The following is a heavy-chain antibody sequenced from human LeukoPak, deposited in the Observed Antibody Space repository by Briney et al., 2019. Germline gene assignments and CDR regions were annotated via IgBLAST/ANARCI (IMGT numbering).Heavy chain of an antibody. CDR2: INHSGST. J-gene: IGHJ4*02. CDR3: ARRGVRDIVVVPAAIAPFDY. D-gene: IGHD2-2*01. V-gene: IGHV4-34*01. CDR1: GGSFSGYY. Sequence: PSETLSLTCAVYGGSFSGYYWSWFRQPPGKGLEWIGEINHSGSTNYNPSLKSRVTISVDTSKNQFSLKLSSVTAADTAVYYCARRGVRDIVVVPAAIAPFDYWGQGTLVTVSS.